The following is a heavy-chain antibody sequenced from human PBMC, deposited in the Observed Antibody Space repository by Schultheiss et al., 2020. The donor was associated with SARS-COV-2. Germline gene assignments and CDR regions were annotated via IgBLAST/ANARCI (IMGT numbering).Heavy chain of an antibody. Sequence: GGSLRLSCAASGFTFSSYSMNWVRQAPGKGLEWVSSISSSSSYIYYADSVKGRFTISRDNAKNSLYLQMNSLRAEDTAVYYCARGLGETYDFWSGPYFDYWGQGTLVTVSS. J-gene: IGHJ4*02. CDR1: GFTFSSYS. CDR2: ISSSSSYI. D-gene: IGHD3-3*01. V-gene: IGHV3-21*01. CDR3: ARGLGETYDFWSGPYFDY.